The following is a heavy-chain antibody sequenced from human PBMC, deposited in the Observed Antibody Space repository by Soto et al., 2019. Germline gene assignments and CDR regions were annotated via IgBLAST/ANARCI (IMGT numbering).Heavy chain of an antibody. D-gene: IGHD4-17*01. CDR2: MNPNSGNT. Sequence: ASVKVSCKASGYTFTSYDINWVRQATGQGLEWMGWMNPNSGNTGYAQKFQGRVTMTRNTSISTAYMELSSLRSEDTAVYYCARGSPDYGGNSVLSNYYYYYGMDVWGQGTTVTVSS. V-gene: IGHV1-8*01. J-gene: IGHJ6*02. CDR3: ARGSPDYGGNSVLSNYYYYYGMDV. CDR1: GYTFTSYD.